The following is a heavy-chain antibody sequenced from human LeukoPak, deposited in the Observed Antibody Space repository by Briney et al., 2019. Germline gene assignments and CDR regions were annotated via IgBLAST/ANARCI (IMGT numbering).Heavy chain of an antibody. CDR2: IRYGGSNK. CDR1: GFTFSTYG. CDR3: VKDQDFGHLDF. Sequence: GGSLRLSCAASGFTFSTYGMHWVRQAPGKGLDWVAFIRYGGSNKDYADSVKGRFTISRDNSKNTLFLQMNSLRTEDTAVYYCVKDQDFGHLDFWGQGTLVTVSS. V-gene: IGHV3-30*02. D-gene: IGHD2/OR15-2a*01. J-gene: IGHJ4*02.